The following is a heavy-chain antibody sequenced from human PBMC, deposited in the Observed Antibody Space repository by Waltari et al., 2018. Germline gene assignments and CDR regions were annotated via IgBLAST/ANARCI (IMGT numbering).Heavy chain of an antibody. CDR1: GFTLSSYG. CDR2: ITSSSGTI. Sequence: SGFTLSSYGMNWVRQDPGKGLEWIAHITSSSGTIDYTKSVKGRFTISRDNAKNSLFLHMNSVRDEDTAIYYCARDQYGTSDFDHWGQGTLVTVSS. D-gene: IGHD6-6*01. J-gene: IGHJ4*02. V-gene: IGHV3-48*02. CDR3: ARDQYGTSDFDH.